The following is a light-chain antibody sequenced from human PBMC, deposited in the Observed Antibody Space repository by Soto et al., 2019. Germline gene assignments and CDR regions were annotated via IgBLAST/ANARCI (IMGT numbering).Light chain of an antibody. V-gene: IGKV3-20*01. CDR2: GAS. CDR1: QSVSNSY. J-gene: IGKJ2*01. Sequence: EIVLTQSPGTLSLSPGERATLSCRASQSVSNSYLAWYQQKPGQAPRLLIYGASSRATGIPDRFSGSGSGTDFPLTISRLDPDDFAVYYCQQYGSSLPYTFGQGTKLEIK. CDR3: QQYGSSLPYT.